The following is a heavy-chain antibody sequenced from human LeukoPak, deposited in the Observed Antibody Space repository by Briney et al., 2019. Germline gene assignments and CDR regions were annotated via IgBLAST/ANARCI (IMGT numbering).Heavy chain of an antibody. CDR2: ISTYNGNT. CDR3: ARAPNEGAFDI. Sequence: ASVKVSCKTSDYTFTSYGISWVRQVPGQGLEWMGWISTYNGNTDYAQKVQGRVTMTSDTSTSTAYMALSSLRYGDTAVYYCARAPNEGAFDIWGQGTMVSVSS. D-gene: IGHD1-1*01. CDR1: DYTFTSYG. V-gene: IGHV1-18*01. J-gene: IGHJ3*02.